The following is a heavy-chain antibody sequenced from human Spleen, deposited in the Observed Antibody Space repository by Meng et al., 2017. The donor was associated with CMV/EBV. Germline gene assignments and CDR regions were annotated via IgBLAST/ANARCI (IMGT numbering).Heavy chain of an antibody. J-gene: IGHJ4*02. CDR1: GFTFSSYE. CDR2: ISSSGSA. CDR3: ATDLGGDQDY. D-gene: IGHD4-17*01. Sequence: GESLKISCPASGFTFSSYEMNWVRQAPGKGLEWLSYISSSGSADYADSVKGRFTISRDNTKNSLYLLMNSLRAEDTAVYYCATDLGGDQDYWGQGTLVTVSS. V-gene: IGHV3-48*03.